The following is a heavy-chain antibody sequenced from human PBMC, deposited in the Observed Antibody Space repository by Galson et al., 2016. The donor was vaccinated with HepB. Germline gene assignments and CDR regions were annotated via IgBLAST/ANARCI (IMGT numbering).Heavy chain of an antibody. CDR2: IYSGGET. CDR3: ARDTWTWN. V-gene: IGHV3-66*01. CDR1: GVTVSNNY. D-gene: IGHD3/OR15-3a*01. J-gene: IGHJ4*02. Sequence: SLRLSCAASGVTVSNNYMSWVRQAPGRGLEWVSVIYSGGETYYADSVKGRFTISRDNSKNTVFLQMTSLRAEDAAVYYCARDTWTWNGGQGTLVTVSS.